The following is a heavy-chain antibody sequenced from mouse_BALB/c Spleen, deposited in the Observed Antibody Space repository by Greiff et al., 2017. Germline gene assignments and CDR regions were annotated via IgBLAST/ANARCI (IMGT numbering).Heavy chain of an antibody. J-gene: IGHJ3*01. D-gene: IGHD2-10*02. Sequence: VMLVESGPGLVAPSQSLSITCTVSGFSLTDYGVSWIRQPPGKGLEWLGVIWRGGSTYYNSALKSRLSISKDNSKSQVFLKMNSLQTDDTAMYYWAISYGNYVWFAYWGQGTLVTVSA. V-gene: IGHV2-6-5*01. CDR2: IWRGGST. CDR3: AISYGNYVWFAY. CDR1: GFSLTDYG.